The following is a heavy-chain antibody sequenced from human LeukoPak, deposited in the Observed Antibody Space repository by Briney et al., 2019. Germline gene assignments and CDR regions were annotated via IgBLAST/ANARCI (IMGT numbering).Heavy chain of an antibody. Sequence: SVMVSFKASGGTFSIFAISWVRQAPGQGPEWMEGIIPIFGTAKYALKFQGRVTITTDSSTSTAYMELRSLRSDDTAVYYCARKERRTGSNGDYWGQGTLVTVSS. CDR2: IIPIFGTA. D-gene: IGHD1/OR15-1a*01. CDR3: ARKERRTGSNGDY. CDR1: GGTFSIFA. V-gene: IGHV1-69*05. J-gene: IGHJ4*02.